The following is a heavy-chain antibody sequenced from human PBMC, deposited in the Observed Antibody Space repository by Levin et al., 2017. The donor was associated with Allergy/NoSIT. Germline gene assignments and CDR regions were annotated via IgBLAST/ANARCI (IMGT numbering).Heavy chain of an antibody. J-gene: IGHJ4*02. CDR3: VVLLSSYSGSGTKVDY. V-gene: IGHV3-72*01. Sequence: GESLKISCVASGFTFSDHYMDWVRQVPGKGLEWVGRTRNKANSYTTEYAASVKGRFTISRDDSRNSLYLHMNSLIAEDTAVYYCVVLLSSYSGSGTKVDYWGQGTLVTVSS. CDR2: TRNKANSYTT. CDR1: GFTFSDHY. D-gene: IGHD3-10*01.